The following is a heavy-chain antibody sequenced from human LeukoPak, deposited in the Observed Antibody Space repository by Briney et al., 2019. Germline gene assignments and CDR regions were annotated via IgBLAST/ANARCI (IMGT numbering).Heavy chain of an antibody. D-gene: IGHD3-22*01. CDR3: AKDRDRYYYDSSGYFDY. V-gene: IGHV3-23*01. Sequence: GGSLRLSCAASGFTFNTYAMSWVRQAPGKGLEWVSAISGSGGSTYYADSVKGRFTISKDNSKNTLYLQMNNLRAEDTAVYYCAKDRDRYYYDSSGYFDYWGQGTLVTVSS. J-gene: IGHJ4*02. CDR2: ISGSGGST. CDR1: GFTFNTYA.